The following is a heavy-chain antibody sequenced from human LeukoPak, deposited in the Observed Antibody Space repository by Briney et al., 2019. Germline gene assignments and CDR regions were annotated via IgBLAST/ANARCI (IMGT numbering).Heavy chain of an antibody. D-gene: IGHD6-6*01. CDR2: IYTSGST. V-gene: IGHV4-61*02. Sequence: SQTLSLTCTVSGGSISSGSYYWSWIRQPAGKGLEWIGRIYTSGSTNYTPSLKSRVTISVDTSKNQFSLKLSSVTAADTAVYYCARARRSSSRVYYFDYWGQGTLVTVSS. J-gene: IGHJ4*02. CDR1: GGSISSGSYY. CDR3: ARARRSSSRVYYFDY.